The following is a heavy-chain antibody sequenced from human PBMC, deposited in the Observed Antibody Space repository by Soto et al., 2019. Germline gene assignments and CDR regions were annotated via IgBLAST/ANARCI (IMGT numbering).Heavy chain of an antibody. Sequence: SETLSLTCTVSGAAVNSGSYSWSWIRQVPGKGLEWIGHIYVSGAVDYNPSLRDRITISQDTSERQFSLNLRLVTAADTAVYYCGIIRIGTNIYERFDTWGQGTLVTVYS. D-gene: IGHD3-3*02. CDR1: GAAVNSGSYS. CDR3: GIIRIGTNIYERFDT. J-gene: IGHJ5*02. CDR2: IYVSGAV. V-gene: IGHV4-31*03.